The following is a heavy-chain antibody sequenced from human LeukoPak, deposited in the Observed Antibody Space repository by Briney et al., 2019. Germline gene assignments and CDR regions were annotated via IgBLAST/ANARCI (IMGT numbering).Heavy chain of an antibody. J-gene: IGHJ4*02. CDR2: ISYAGRNQ. CDR3: ARGQWELVDY. CDR1: GLTFSSYA. D-gene: IGHD1-26*01. V-gene: IGHV3-30-3*01. Sequence: GGSLSLSRAASGLTFSSYAMHGVRQAPGRGLEWVAVISYAGRNQYYAPSVKRRLPFSKDNSNNTLYLQRNSLRAEDTAVYYCARGQWELVDYGGEGTLVTVSS.